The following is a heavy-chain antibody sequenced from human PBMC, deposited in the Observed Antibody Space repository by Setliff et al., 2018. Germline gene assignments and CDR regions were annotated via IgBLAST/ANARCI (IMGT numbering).Heavy chain of an antibody. Sequence: GGSLRLSCAASAFTFKNYWMSWVRQAPGKGLEWVANIKGDGSEKFYLDSVKGRFTISRDNAKNSLYLQMNSLRAEDTAVYYCARDRVGATNLFDYWGQGTLVTVSS. D-gene: IGHD1-26*01. CDR3: ARDRVGATNLFDY. J-gene: IGHJ4*02. CDR1: AFTFKNYW. CDR2: IKGDGSEK. V-gene: IGHV3-7*03.